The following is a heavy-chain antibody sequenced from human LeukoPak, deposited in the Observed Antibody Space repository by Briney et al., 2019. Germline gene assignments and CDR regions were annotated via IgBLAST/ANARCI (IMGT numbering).Heavy chain of an antibody. V-gene: IGHV3-30-3*01. J-gene: IGHJ5*02. D-gene: IGHD3-3*01. CDR3: ARGKGIRYLEWLLSYH. Sequence: GGSLRLSFAGSCFTFKNYALHWIRQAPGKRLELVAAISYERSNKDYADSVKGPFTISRDNSHNTVFLQMNSLRTEDTAVYFCARGKGIRYLEWLLSYHWGQGTLVTVSS. CDR1: CFTFKNYA. CDR2: ISYERSNK.